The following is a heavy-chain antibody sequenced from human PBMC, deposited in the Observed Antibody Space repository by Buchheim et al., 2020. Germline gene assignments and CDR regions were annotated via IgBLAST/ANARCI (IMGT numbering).Heavy chain of an antibody. D-gene: IGHD5-18*01. J-gene: IGHJ6*03. CDR2: IKQDGSEK. CDR3: ARHFGYNYGGGYFYYLDV. Sequence: EVQLLESGGGLVQPGGSLRLSCAASGFTFSNYAMTWVRQAPGKGLEWVGNIKQDGSEKNYVDSVKGRFTISRDNVQNSLYLQLNSLRAEDTAVYYCARHFGYNYGGGYFYYLDVWGKGTT. CDR1: GFTFSNYA. V-gene: IGHV3-7*01.